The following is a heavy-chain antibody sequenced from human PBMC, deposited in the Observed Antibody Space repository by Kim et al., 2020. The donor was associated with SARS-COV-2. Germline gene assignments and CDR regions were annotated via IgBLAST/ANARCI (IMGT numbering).Heavy chain of an antibody. CDR1: GFIFSRYG. CDR2: VYSDGSRI. V-gene: IGHV3-33*01. CDR3: VRPSRTNLDWYFDL. J-gene: IGHJ2*01. Sequence: GGSLRLSCAASGFIFSRYGMHWVRQAPGKGLEWVAVVYSDGSRIVYTDSVKGRFTISRDNSKNTLDLQMDSLRVEDTAVYYCVRPSRTNLDWYFDLWGRGTLVTVSS.